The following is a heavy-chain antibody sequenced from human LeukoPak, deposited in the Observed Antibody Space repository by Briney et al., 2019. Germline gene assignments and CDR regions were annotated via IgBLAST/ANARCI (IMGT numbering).Heavy chain of an antibody. CDR1: GYTLTAYY. CDR3: ARVLDYGGWFDP. V-gene: IGHV1-2*02. D-gene: IGHD4-17*01. J-gene: IGHJ5*02. Sequence: ASVKVSCKASGYTLTAYYMHWVRQAPGQGLEWMGWINPNTGGTNYAQKFQGRVTMTWDTSISTAYMELRGLRSDDTAVFYCARVLDYGGWFDPWGQGTLVTVSS. CDR2: INPNTGGT.